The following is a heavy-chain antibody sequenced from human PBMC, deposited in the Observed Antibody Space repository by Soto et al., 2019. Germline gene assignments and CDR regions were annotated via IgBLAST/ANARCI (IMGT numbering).Heavy chain of an antibody. J-gene: IGHJ4*02. CDR2: INHSGST. CDR1: GGSFSGYY. V-gene: IGHV4-34*01. Sequence: QVQLQQWGAGLLKPSETLSLTCAVYGGSFSGYYWSWIRQPPGKGLEWIGEINHSGSTNYNPSLKSRVTISVDTSKNQFSLKLSSMTAADTAVYYCARGIRRNYYYGSGSYPVPLYYFDYWGQGTLVTVSS. CDR3: ARGIRRNYYYGSGSYPVPLYYFDY. D-gene: IGHD3-10*01.